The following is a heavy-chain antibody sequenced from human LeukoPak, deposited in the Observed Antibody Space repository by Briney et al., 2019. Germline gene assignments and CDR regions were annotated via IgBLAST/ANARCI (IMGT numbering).Heavy chain of an antibody. V-gene: IGHV1-2*02. Sequence: GASVKVSCKASGYTFTGYYMHWVRQAPGQGLEWMGWINPNSGGTNYAQKFQGRVTMTRDTSISTAYMELSSLRSEDTAVYYCARGAVTTRYYYYYYYMDVWGKGTTVTVSS. CDR1: GYTFTGYY. CDR2: INPNSGGT. D-gene: IGHD4-17*01. CDR3: ARGAVTTRYYYYYYYMDV. J-gene: IGHJ6*03.